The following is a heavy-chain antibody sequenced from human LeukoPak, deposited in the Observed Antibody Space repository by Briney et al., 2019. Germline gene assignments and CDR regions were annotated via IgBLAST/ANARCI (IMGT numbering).Heavy chain of an antibody. Sequence: GGSLRLSCAASGFTFSSYAMSWVRQAPGKGLEWVSAISGSGGSTYYADSVKGRFTISRDNSKNTLYLQMNSLRAEDTAVYYCAKEFSPAALARGVRGLPQAFDYWGQGTLVTVSS. CDR3: AKEFSPAALARGVRGLPQAFDY. CDR2: ISGSGGST. CDR1: GFTFSSYA. J-gene: IGHJ4*02. V-gene: IGHV3-23*01. D-gene: IGHD3-10*01.